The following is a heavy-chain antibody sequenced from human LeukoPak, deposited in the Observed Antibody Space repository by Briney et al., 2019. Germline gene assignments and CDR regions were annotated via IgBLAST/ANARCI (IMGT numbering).Heavy chain of an antibody. CDR3: ARRSRMATVPFDY. CDR2: INPNSGGT. D-gene: IGHD5-24*01. V-gene: IGHV1-2*02. CDR1: GYNFRDYG. Sequence: ASVKVSCKSSGYNFRDYGISWVRQAPGQGLEWMGWINPNSGGTNYAQKFQGRVTMTRDTSISTAYMELSRLRSDDTAVYYCARRSRMATVPFDYWGQGTLVTVSS. J-gene: IGHJ4*02.